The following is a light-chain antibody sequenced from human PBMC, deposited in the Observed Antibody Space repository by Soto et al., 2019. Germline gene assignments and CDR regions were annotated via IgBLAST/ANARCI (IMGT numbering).Light chain of an antibody. J-gene: IGLJ1*01. Sequence: QSVLTQPASVSGAPGQRVTISCTGSSSNIGAGYDVHWYQQLPVTAPKLLIYDNSNRPSGVPDRFSGSKSGTSASLAITGLQAEDEAEYYCQSYDSSLTGYVFGSGTKVTVL. CDR1: SSNIGAGYD. CDR3: QSYDSSLTGYV. V-gene: IGLV1-40*01. CDR2: DNS.